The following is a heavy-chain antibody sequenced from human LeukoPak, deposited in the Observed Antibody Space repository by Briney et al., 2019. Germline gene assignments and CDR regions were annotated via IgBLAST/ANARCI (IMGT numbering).Heavy chain of an antibody. V-gene: IGHV3-30*02. D-gene: IGHD1-14*01. CDR3: AKDLGKPDYYFDH. Sequence: PGGSLRLSCAASGFTFSAYGMHWVRQAPGKGLEWVAFIRHGGGNQHYADSVKGRFTTSRDNSNNALYLQLNSLRTEDTAVYFCAKDLGKPDYYFDHWGQGTLVTVSS. CDR1: GFTFSAYG. J-gene: IGHJ4*02. CDR2: IRHGGGNQ.